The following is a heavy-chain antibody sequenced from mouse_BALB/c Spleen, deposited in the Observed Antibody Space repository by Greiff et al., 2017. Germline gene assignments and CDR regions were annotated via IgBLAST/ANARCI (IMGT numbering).Heavy chain of an antibody. D-gene: IGHD1-2*01. CDR2: IWGGGST. CDR1: GFSLTDYG. CDR3: AKHPHYYGYVDYAMDY. V-gene: IGHV2-6-5*01. J-gene: IGHJ4*01. Sequence: VKLVESGPGLVAPSQSLSITCTVSGFSLTDYGVSWIRQPPGKGLEWLGVIWGGGSTYYNSALKSRLSISKDNSKSQVFLKMNSLQTDDTAMYYCAKHPHYYGYVDYAMDYWGQGTSVTVSS.